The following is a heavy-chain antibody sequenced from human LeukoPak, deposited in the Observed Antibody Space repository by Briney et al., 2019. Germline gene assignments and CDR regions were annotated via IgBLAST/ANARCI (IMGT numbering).Heavy chain of an antibody. CDR3: ARLLAGCPGGRCRAHFDY. CDR1: GDSTNSNY. J-gene: IGHJ4*02. D-gene: IGHD2-15*01. V-gene: IGHV4-59*01. Sequence: PSETLSLTCRVSGDSTNSNYSSWMRQPPGEGLEWIGEIYYGGRTNYNPPLTSGVSTSVDTSKTQFSLNLSSVTAADTAVYHCARLLAGCPGGRCRAHFDYWGQGTLVTVSS. CDR2: IYYGGRT.